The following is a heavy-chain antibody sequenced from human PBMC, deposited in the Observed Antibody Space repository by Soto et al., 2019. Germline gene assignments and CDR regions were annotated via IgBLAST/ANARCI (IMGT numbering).Heavy chain of an antibody. CDR2: INGYNGNA. CDR1: GYTFTTYG. V-gene: IGHV1-18*01. D-gene: IGHD3-16*01. Sequence: QVQLVQSGAEVKKPGASVTVSCKASGYTFTTYGVSWVRQAPGQGLEWLGWINGYNGNAKYAENLQGRVSMTTDESTTTAYMELRSLRSDDTAVYYCARMGDVPYYYYGMDVWGQGTTVTVSS. J-gene: IGHJ6*02. CDR3: ARMGDVPYYYYGMDV.